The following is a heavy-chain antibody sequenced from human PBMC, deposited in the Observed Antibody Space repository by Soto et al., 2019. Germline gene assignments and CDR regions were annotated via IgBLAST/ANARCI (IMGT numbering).Heavy chain of an antibody. Sequence: GGSLRLSCAASGFTFSSYDMIWVRQAPGKGLECLSYISRGGNPINYAVSVRGRFTISRDNAKNSLYLQMNSLRDEDTAVYYCARVSCCGLDHYYYMDVWGKGITVTVSS. J-gene: IGHJ6*03. V-gene: IGHV3-48*02. CDR3: ARVSCCGLDHYYYMDV. CDR2: ISRGGNPI. CDR1: GFTFSSYD. D-gene: IGHD1-1*01.